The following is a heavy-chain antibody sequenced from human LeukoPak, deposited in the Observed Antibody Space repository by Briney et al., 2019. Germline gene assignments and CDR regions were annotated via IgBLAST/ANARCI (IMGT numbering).Heavy chain of an antibody. D-gene: IGHD2-2*01. CDR3: ATGTIYCSSCSDDY. CDR2: FDPDDGET. CDR1: GYSLTELS. Sequence: ASVKVSCKVSGYSLTELSMHWVRQAPGKGLEWMGGFDPDDGETPLFAQKFQGRVSLTEDTSTDTAYTELGSLSSEDTAVYYCATGTIYCSSCSDDYWGQGTLVTVSS. J-gene: IGHJ4*02. V-gene: IGHV1-24*01.